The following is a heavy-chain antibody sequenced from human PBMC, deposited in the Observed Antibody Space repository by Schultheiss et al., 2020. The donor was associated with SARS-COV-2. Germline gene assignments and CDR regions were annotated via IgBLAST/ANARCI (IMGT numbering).Heavy chain of an antibody. CDR1: GFTFKNYD. Sequence: GGSLRLSCTASGFTFKNYDMTWVRQAPGKGLEWVSAISGSGGSTYYADSVKGRFTISRDNSKNTLYLQMNSLRAEDTAVYYCAKDPSVTMNYYGMDVWGQGTMVTVSS. CDR3: AKDPSVTMNYYGMDV. CDR2: ISGSGGST. D-gene: IGHD3-3*01. V-gene: IGHV3-23*01. J-gene: IGHJ6*02.